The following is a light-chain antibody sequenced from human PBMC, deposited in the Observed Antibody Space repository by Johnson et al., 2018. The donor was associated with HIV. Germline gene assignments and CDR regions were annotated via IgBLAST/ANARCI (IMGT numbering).Light chain of an antibody. CDR3: GTWDSSLSGGV. CDR1: SSNIGNNY. J-gene: IGLJ1*01. CDR2: DNN. Sequence: QSVLTQPPSASGTPGQKVTISCSGSSSNIGNNYVSWYQQLPGTAPKLLIYDNNKRPSGIPDRFSGSKSGTSATLGITGLQTGDEADYYCGTWDSSLSGGVFGTGTKVTVL. V-gene: IGLV1-51*01.